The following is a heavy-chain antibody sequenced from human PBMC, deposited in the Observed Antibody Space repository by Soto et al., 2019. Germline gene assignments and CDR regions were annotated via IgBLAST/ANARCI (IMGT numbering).Heavy chain of an antibody. CDR2: LSAYNGDT. Sequence: QVQLVQSGAEVKKPGASVRVSCKTSGYTFINYGITWVRQAPGQGLEWMGWLSAYNGDTSSSEKLQDRFTMTTDTSTNTVYMDLRSLPSDDTAVYYCARWSALVGGAEALDVWGQGTMVIVSS. D-gene: IGHD1-26*01. J-gene: IGHJ3*01. CDR3: ARWSALVGGAEALDV. CDR1: GYTFINYG. V-gene: IGHV1-18*01.